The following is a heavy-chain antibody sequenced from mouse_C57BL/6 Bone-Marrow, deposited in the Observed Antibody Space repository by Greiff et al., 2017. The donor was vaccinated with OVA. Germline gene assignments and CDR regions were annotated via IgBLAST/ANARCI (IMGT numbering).Heavy chain of an antibody. J-gene: IGHJ2*01. CDR3: ARTKGY. V-gene: IGHV1-55*01. Sequence: QVQLQQPGAELVKPGASVKMSCKASGYTFTSYWITWVKQRPGQGLEWIGDIYPGSGSTNYNEKFKSKATLTVYTSSSTAYMQLISLTSEDSAVYYCARTKGYWGQGTTLTVSS. CDR2: IYPGSGST. D-gene: IGHD1-3*01. CDR1: GYTFTSYW.